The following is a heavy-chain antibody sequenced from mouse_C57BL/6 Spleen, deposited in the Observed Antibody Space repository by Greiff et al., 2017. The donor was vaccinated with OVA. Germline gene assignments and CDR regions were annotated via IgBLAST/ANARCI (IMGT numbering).Heavy chain of an antibody. J-gene: IGHJ1*03. CDR2: INPNNGGT. Sequence: VQLQQSGPELVKPGASVKISCKASGYTFTDYYMNWVKQSHGKSLEWIGDINPNNGGTSYNQKFKGKATLTVDKSSSTAYMELRSLTSEDSAVYYCAREGKEGYFDVWGTGTTVTVSS. CDR1: GYTFTDYY. CDR3: AREGKEGYFDV. V-gene: IGHV1-26*01.